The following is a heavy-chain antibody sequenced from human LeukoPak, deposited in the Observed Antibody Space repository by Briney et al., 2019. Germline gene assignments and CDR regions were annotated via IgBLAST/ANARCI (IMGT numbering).Heavy chain of an antibody. D-gene: IGHD2-2*02. V-gene: IGHV3-30*03. CDR3: ARDLYIVVVPAAIGSPTGAFDI. CDR2: ISYDGSNE. CDR1: GFTFSSYG. Sequence: GGSLRLSCAASGFTFSSYGMHWVRQAPGKGLEWVAVISYDGSNEYYADFVKGRFTISRDNAKNSLYLQMNSLRAEDTAVYYCARDLYIVVVPAAIGSPTGAFDIWGQGTMVTVSS. J-gene: IGHJ3*02.